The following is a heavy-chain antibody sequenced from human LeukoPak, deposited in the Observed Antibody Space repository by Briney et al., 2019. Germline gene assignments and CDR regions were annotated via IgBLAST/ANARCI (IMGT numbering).Heavy chain of an antibody. CDR3: ASLTTRYYFMDV. V-gene: IGHV4-59*01. Sequence: SETLSLTCTVSGAYISSYNWTWIRQSPGKGLEWIGYIHYGGTTNYSPSLKSRVIMSVDTAKNQFSLKMSSVAAADTAVYYCASLTTRYYFMDVWGKGATVTVSS. CDR2: IHYGGTT. J-gene: IGHJ6*03. D-gene: IGHD4-11*01. CDR1: GAYISSYN.